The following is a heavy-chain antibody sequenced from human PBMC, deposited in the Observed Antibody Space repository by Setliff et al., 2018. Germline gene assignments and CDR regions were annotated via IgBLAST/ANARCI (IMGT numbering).Heavy chain of an antibody. J-gene: IGHJ4*02. Sequence: GASVKVSCKASGYPFTNYGITWVRQAPGQGLEWLGWISPYYGSTDYAQKFQGRVTMTTDTSTSTAYMELSSLRTEDTAVYYCARGYYDSYARYYVVGDYWGQGTPVTVSS. CDR3: ARGYYDSYARYYVVGDY. V-gene: IGHV1-18*01. D-gene: IGHD3-22*01. CDR1: GYPFTNYG. CDR2: ISPYYGST.